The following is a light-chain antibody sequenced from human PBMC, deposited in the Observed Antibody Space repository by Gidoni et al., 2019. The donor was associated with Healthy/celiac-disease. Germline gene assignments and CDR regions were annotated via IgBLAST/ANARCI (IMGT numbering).Light chain of an antibody. CDR3: QQRSNWT. J-gene: IGKJ1*01. V-gene: IGKV3-11*01. Sequence: EIVLTQSPATLSLSPGERATLSCRASQSVSSYFAWYQQKPGQAPRHLIYDASNRATGITARFSGSGSGTDFTLTISSLEPEDFAVYYCQQRSNWTFGQGTKVEIK. CDR1: QSVSSY. CDR2: DAS.